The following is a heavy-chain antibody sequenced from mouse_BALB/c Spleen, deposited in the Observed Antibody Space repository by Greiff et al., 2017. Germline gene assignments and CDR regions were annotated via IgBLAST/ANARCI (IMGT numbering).Heavy chain of an antibody. D-gene: IGHD3-1*01. V-gene: IGHV1-54*03. CDR2: INPGSGGT. J-gene: IGHJ2*01. CDR3: ARVGSSGYADY. Sequence: QVHVKQSGAELVRPGTSVKVSCKASGYAFTNYLIEWVKQRPGQGLEWIGVINPGSGGTNYNEKFKGKATLTADKSSSTAYMQLSSLTSDDSAVYFCARVGSSGYADYWGQGTTLTVSS. CDR1: GYAFTNYL.